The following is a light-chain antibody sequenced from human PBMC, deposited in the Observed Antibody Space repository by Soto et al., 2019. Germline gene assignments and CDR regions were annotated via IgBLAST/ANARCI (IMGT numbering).Light chain of an antibody. V-gene: IGLV1-47*01. CDR2: RND. J-gene: IGLJ2*01. CDR3: ATWDDSLSTIV. CDR1: DSSIGSNY. Sequence: QSVLTQTPSESGTPGQRVTISCSGSDSSIGSNYVYWYQHLPGMAPKLLISRNDQRPSGVPDRFSGSKSGTSASLAISGLRSEDEADYYCATWDDSLSTIVFGGGTKLTVL.